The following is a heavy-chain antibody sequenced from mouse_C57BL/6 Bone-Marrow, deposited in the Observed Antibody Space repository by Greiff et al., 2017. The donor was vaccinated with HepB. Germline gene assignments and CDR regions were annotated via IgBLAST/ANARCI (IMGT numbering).Heavy chain of an antibody. Sequence: EVHLVESGGDLVKPGGSLKLSCAASGFTFSSYGMSWVRHTPDKRLEWVATISSGGSYTYYPDSVKGRFTISRDNAKNTLYLQMSSLKSEDTAMYYCARQGHYYAMDYWGQGTSVTVSS. D-gene: IGHD3-3*01. V-gene: IGHV5-6*01. CDR3: ARQGHYYAMDY. J-gene: IGHJ4*01. CDR2: ISSGGSYT. CDR1: GFTFSSYG.